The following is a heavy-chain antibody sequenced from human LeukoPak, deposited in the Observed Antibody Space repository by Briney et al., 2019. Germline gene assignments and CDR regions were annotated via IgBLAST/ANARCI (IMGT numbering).Heavy chain of an antibody. D-gene: IGHD2-15*01. V-gene: IGHV3-11*06. J-gene: IGHJ4*02. Sequence: GGSLRLSCAASGFTLSDYYMSWVRQTPGKGLEWVSYISSSTYTNYADSVKGRFTISRDNAKNSLYLQMNSLRAEDAAVYYCASNTALLVPFDYWGQGTLVTVSS. CDR3: ASNTALLVPFDY. CDR1: GFTLSDYY. CDR2: ISSSTYT.